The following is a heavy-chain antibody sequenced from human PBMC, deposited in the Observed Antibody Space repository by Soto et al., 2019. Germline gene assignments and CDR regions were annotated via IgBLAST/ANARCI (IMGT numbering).Heavy chain of an antibody. V-gene: IGHV4-39*01. J-gene: IGHJ6*03. D-gene: IGHD2-21*01. Sequence: PSETLSLTCTVSGGCISSSSYYGGWIRQPPGKGLEWIGSIYYSGSTYYNPSLKSRVTISVDTSKNQFSLKLSSVTAADTAVYYCARQRVVLFQDYYYYYYLDVWGKGTTVTVSS. CDR1: GGCISSSSYY. CDR3: ARQRVVLFQDYYYYYYLDV. CDR2: IYYSGST.